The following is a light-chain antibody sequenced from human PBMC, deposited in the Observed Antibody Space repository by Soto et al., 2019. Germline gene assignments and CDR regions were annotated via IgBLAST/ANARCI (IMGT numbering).Light chain of an antibody. V-gene: IGKV3-11*01. CDR2: DAS. CDR3: QLRSNWPPYT. CDR1: QSVSSY. Sequence: EIMLTQSPATLSLSPGERATLSCRASQSVSSYLAWYQHKPGQAPRLLIYDASNRATGIPARFSGSGSGTDFTLTISTLEPEDFAIYYCQLRSNWPPYTFGQGTKLEIK. J-gene: IGKJ2*01.